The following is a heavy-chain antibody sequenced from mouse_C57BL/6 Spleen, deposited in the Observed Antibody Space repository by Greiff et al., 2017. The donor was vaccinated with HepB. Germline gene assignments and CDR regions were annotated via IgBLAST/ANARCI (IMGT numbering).Heavy chain of an antibody. CDR2: INPSTGGT. J-gene: IGHJ3*01. D-gene: IGHD1-1*02. V-gene: IGHV1-42*01. Sequence: EVKLMESGPELVKPGASVKISCKASGYSFTGYYMNWVKQSPEKSLEWIGEINPSTGGTTYNQKFKAKATLTVDKSSSTAYMQLKSLTSEDSAVYYCARDYGPFAYWGQGTLVTVSA. CDR3: ARDYGPFAY. CDR1: GYSFTGYY.